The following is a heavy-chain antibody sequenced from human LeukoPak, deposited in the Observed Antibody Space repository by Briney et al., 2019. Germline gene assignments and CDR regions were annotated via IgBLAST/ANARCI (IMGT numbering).Heavy chain of an antibody. Sequence: GGSLRLSCAASGFTFSSYGMHWVRQAPGKGLEWVAVIWYDGSNKYYADSVKGRFTISRDNSKNTLYLQMNSLRAEDTAVYYCAKDGCSSTSRGLCSFDPWDQGTLVTVSS. CDR3: AKDGCSSTSRGLCSFDP. CDR2: IWYDGSNK. V-gene: IGHV3-33*06. D-gene: IGHD2-2*01. CDR1: GFTFSSYG. J-gene: IGHJ5*02.